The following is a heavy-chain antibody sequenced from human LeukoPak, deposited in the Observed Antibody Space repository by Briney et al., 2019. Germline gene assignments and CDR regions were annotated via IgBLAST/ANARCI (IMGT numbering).Heavy chain of an antibody. CDR2: INHSGST. CDR3: ARDRIYGSSGYDPYYYYYGMDV. CDR1: GGSFSGYY. J-gene: IGHJ6*02. V-gene: IGHV4-34*01. Sequence: SETLSLTCAVYGGSFSGYYWSWIRQPPGKGLEWIGEINHSGSTNYNPSLKGRVTISVDTSKNQFSLKLSSVTAADTAVYYCARDRIYGSSGYDPYYYYYGMDVWGQGTTVTVSS. D-gene: IGHD3-22*01.